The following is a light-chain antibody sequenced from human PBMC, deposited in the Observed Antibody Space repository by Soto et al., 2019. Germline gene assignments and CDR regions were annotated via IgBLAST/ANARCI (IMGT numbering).Light chain of an antibody. V-gene: IGKV3-15*01. CDR3: QQYSNWPPWT. CDR2: GAS. Sequence: EIVMTQSPATLSVSPGERATLSCRASQSVNSNLAWYQQKPGQAPRLLIYGASTRATGIPARFSGSGSGTDFTLAISSLQSEDFAVYYCQQYSNWPPWTFGRGTKVEIK. CDR1: QSVNSN. J-gene: IGKJ1*01.